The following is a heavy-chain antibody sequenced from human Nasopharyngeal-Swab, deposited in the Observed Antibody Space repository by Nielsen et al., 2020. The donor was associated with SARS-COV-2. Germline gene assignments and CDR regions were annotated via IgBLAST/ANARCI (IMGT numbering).Heavy chain of an antibody. CDR1: GLTFSDYY. CDR3: ARDSMPHCSSTSCRKYGMDV. Sequence: GGSLRLSCAASGLTFSDYYMSWIRQATEKGLEWVSYISSSSSYTNYADSVKGRFTISRDNAKNSLYLQMNSLRAEDTAVYYCARDSMPHCSSTSCRKYGMDVWGQGTTVTVSS. V-gene: IGHV3-11*05. J-gene: IGHJ6*02. CDR2: ISSSSSYT. D-gene: IGHD2-2*01.